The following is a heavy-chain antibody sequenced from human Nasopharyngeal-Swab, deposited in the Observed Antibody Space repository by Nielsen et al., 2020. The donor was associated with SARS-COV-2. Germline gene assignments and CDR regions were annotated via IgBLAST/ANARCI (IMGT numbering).Heavy chain of an antibody. CDR2: IIPVFETP. Sequence: VTVSCKSSGGTFSNSGFSWVRQAPGQGLEWMGGIIPVFETPLYAQKFQGRVIISADESTTTTYMELSSLRSQDTAVYYCAKVRTNYGMGLNGALDPWGQGTLVTVSS. D-gene: IGHD4-17*01. CDR1: GGTFSNSG. V-gene: IGHV1-69*13. J-gene: IGHJ5*02. CDR3: AKVRTNYGMGLNGALDP.